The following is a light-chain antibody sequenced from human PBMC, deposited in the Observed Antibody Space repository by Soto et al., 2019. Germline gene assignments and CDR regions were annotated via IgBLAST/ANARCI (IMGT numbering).Light chain of an antibody. Sequence: DLQMTQYPSTLSASVRDRVTITCRASQLVSSFSGWYPQQAAKVPILMXXDASAVRRGVPSRFSRSGSGKKITLSIESLQRDDFNTYSGHRYESFPSMFGP. CDR3: HRYESFPSM. CDR1: QLVSSF. CDR2: DAS. J-gene: IGKJ3*01. V-gene: IGKV1-5*01.